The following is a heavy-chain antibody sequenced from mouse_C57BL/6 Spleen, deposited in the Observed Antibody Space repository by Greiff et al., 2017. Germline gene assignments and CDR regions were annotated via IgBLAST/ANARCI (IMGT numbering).Heavy chain of an antibody. D-gene: IGHD5-1-1*01. CDR1: GYAFSSSW. CDR2: IYPGDGDT. V-gene: IGHV1-82*01. J-gene: IGHJ2*01. Sequence: VQLQQSGPELVKPGASVKISCKASGYAFSSSWMNWVKQRPGKGLEWIGRIYPGDGDTNYNGKFKGKATLTADKSSSTAYMQLSSLTSEDSAVYFCASPYPYYFDDWGQGTTLTVST. CDR3: ASPYPYYFDD.